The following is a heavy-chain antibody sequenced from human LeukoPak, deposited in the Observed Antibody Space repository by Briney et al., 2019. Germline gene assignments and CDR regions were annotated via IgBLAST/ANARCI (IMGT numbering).Heavy chain of an antibody. V-gene: IGHV4-34*01. D-gene: IGHD3-10*01. CDR2: INHSGST. CDR1: GGSFSGYY. CDR3: ARGRTMVRGVIPNFDY. J-gene: IGHJ4*02. Sequence: SETLSLTCAVYGGSFSGYYWSWIRQPPGKGLEWIGEINHSGSTNYNPSVKSRVTISVATSKNQFSLKLSSVTAADAAVYYCARGRTMVRGVIPNFDYWGQGTLVTVSS.